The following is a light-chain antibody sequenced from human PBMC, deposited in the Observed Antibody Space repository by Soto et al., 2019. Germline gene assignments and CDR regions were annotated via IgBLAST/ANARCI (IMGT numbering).Light chain of an antibody. CDR1: ESISSW. CDR2: KAS. V-gene: IGKV1-5*03. CDR3: QQYNNFYS. Sequence: DIQMTQSPSTLSASVGDRVTITCRASESISSWLAWYQQKPGKAPKLLISKASTLEGGVPSRFSGSGSGTEFTLTISCLQPDDFATYYCQQYNNFYSFGQGTKLEIK. J-gene: IGKJ2*03.